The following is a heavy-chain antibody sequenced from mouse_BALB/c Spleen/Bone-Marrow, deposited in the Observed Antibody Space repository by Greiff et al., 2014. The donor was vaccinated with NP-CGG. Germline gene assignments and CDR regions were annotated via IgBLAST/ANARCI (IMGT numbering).Heavy chain of an antibody. CDR1: GFTFSDYY. CDR3: ARQLDYAMDY. CDR2: ITKGGGST. J-gene: IGHJ4*01. V-gene: IGHV5-12*02. Sequence: DVMLVESGGGLVQPGGSLKLSCATSGFTFSDYYMYWVCQTPEKRLEWVAYITKGGGSTYYPDIVKGRFTISRDNAKNTLYLQMSRLKSEDTAMYYCARQLDYAMDYWGQGTSVTVSS. D-gene: IGHD4-1*01.